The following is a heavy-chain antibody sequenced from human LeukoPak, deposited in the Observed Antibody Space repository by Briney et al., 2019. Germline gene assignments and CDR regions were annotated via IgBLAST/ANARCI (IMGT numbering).Heavy chain of an antibody. V-gene: IGHV4-30-4*08. D-gene: IGHD3-22*01. CDR1: GGSISSGDYY. CDR2: IYYSGST. CDR3: ARGPYYYDSSGYYPFDY. Sequence: SETLSLTCTVSGGSISSGDYYWSWIRQPPGTGLEWIGYIYYSGSTYHNPSLKSRVTISVDTSKNQFSLKLSSVTAADTAVYYCARGPYYYDSSGYYPFDYWGQGTLVTVSS. J-gene: IGHJ4*02.